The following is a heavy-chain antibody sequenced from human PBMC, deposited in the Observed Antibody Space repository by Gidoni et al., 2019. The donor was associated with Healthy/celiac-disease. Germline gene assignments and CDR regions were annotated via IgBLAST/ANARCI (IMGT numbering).Heavy chain of an antibody. J-gene: IGHJ3*02. V-gene: IGHV3-73*02. CDR2: IRSKANSYAT. D-gene: IGHD2-15*01. Sequence: EVQLVESGGGLVQPGGSLKLSCAASGFTFRGSAMHWVRQASGKGLEWVGRIRSKANSYATAYAASVKGRFTISRDDSKNTAYLQMNSLKTEDTAVYYCTRPSGYCSGGSCYPGAFDIWGQGTMVTVSS. CDR3: TRPSGYCSGGSCYPGAFDI. CDR1: GFTFRGSA.